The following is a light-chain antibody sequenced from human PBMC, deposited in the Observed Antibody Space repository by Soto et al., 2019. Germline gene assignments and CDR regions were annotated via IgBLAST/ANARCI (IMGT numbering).Light chain of an antibody. CDR2: DNN. J-gene: IGLJ3*02. CDR3: GSGDSSLNVVV. CDR1: RSNIRNNY. Sequence: QSVLTQPPSVSAAPGQKVTISCSGSRSNIRNNYVSWYQQLPGTAPKLLIYDNNKRPSGIPDRFSASKSGTSATLGISGLQTGDEADYYCGSGDSSLNVVVFGGGTKATVL. V-gene: IGLV1-51*01.